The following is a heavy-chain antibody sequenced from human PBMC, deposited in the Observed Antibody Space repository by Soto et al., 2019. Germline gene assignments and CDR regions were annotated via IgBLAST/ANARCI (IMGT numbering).Heavy chain of an antibody. CDR1: GGSISSGGYY. Sequence: QVQLQESGPGLVKPSQTLSLTCTVSGGSISSGGYYWSWIRQHPGKGLEWIGYIYYSGSTYYNPSLKSRVTILLVTATNQFSLKLSSVTAADTAVYYCARGGGSYYHWYFDLWGRGTLVTVSS. V-gene: IGHV4-31*03. D-gene: IGHD1-26*01. J-gene: IGHJ2*01. CDR3: ARGGGSYYHWYFDL. CDR2: IYYSGST.